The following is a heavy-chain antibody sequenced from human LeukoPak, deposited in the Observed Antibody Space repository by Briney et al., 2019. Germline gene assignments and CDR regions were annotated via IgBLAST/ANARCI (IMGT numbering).Heavy chain of an antibody. CDR1: GFTVSSNY. Sequence: GGSLRLSCAASGFTVSSNYMSWVRQAPGKGLERVSVIYSGGSTYYADSVKGRFTISRDNSKNTLYLQMNSLRAEDTAVYYCARATYYYDSSGYYVFYFDNWGQGTLVTVSS. V-gene: IGHV3-53*01. J-gene: IGHJ4*02. CDR2: IYSGGST. D-gene: IGHD3-22*01. CDR3: ARATYYYDSSGYYVFYFDN.